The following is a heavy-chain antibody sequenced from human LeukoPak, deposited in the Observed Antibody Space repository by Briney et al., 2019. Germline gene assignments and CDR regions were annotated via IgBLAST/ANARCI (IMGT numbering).Heavy chain of an antibody. D-gene: IGHD1-20*01. CDR3: ARDHGPITGAFD. CDR1: GYTFTGYY. J-gene: IGHJ4*02. CDR2: INPNSGGT. Sequence: ASVKVSCKASGYTFTGYYMHWVRQAPGQGLEWMGWINPNSGGTNYAQKFQGRVTMTRDTSISTAYMELSRLRSDDTAVYYCARDHGPITGAFDWGQGTLVTVSS. V-gene: IGHV1-2*02.